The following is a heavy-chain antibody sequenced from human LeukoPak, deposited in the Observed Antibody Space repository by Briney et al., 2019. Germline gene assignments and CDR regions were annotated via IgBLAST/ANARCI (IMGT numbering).Heavy chain of an antibody. V-gene: IGHV3-30*02. CDR3: AKDGITAAEPDY. J-gene: IGHJ4*02. D-gene: IGHD6-13*01. Sequence: GGSLRLSCAASGLTFSRYGMHWVRQAPGKGLEWVAFIQYDGSNKYYADSVKGRFTISRDNSKNTVYLQMNSLRAEDTAMYYCAKDGITAAEPDYWGQGTLVTVSS. CDR2: IQYDGSNK. CDR1: GLTFSRYG.